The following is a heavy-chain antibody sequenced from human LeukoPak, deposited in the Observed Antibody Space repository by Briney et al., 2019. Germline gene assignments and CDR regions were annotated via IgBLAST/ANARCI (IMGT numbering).Heavy chain of an antibody. J-gene: IGHJ6*02. D-gene: IGHD1-26*01. V-gene: IGHV1-69*04. CDR1: GGIFSSYA. Sequence: SVKVSCKASGGIFSSYAISWVRQAPGQGLEWMGRTISIVGIVNYAQKFQGRVTITADKSTNTAYMELSSLRSEDTAVYYCARGRSPYSGSYYYYYGMDVWGQGTTVTVSS. CDR2: TISIVGIV. CDR3: ARGRSPYSGSYYYYYGMDV.